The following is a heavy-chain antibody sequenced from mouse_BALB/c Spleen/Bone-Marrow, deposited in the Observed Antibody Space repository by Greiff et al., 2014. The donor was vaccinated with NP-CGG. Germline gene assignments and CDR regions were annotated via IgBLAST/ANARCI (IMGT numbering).Heavy chain of an antibody. CDR3: AREGYYGSPFAY. Sequence: VHLVESGAELAKPGASVKMSCKASGYTFTSYWMHWVKQRPGQGLEWIGYINPSTGYTEYNQKFKDKATLTADKSSSTAYMQLSSLTSEDSAVYCCAREGYYGSPFAYWGQGTLVTVSA. V-gene: IGHV1-7*01. CDR1: GYTFTSYW. CDR2: INPSTGYT. D-gene: IGHD1-1*01. J-gene: IGHJ3*01.